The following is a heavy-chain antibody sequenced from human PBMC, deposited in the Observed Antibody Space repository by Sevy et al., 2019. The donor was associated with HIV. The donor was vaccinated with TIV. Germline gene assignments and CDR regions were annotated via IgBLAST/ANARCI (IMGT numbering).Heavy chain of an antibody. CDR2: ISSRDGTI. V-gene: IGHV3-48*03. D-gene: IGHD3-16*01. CDR1: GFTFSNYE. J-gene: IGHJ5*02. CDR3: ARVGAYYDKGFDT. Sequence: GGSLRLSCEASGFTFSNYEMNWVRQAPGKGLEWISYISSRDGTISYADSVKGRFTISRDNAKNSLSLQMNSLRVEDTAVYFCARVGAYYDKGFDTWGQGTRVTVSS.